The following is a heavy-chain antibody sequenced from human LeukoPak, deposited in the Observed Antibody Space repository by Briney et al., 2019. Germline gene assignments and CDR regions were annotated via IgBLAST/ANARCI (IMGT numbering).Heavy chain of an antibody. Sequence: PSETLSLTCTVSGGSISSSSYYWDWIRQPPGKGLEWIGSLYYSGSTSYNPSLESRVTISVDTSKNQFSLKLSSVTAADTAVYYCANADRYCSSGSCPVPDAFDFWGQGTMVAVSS. V-gene: IGHV4-39*07. CDR1: GGSISSSSYY. D-gene: IGHD2-15*01. J-gene: IGHJ3*01. CDR2: LYYSGST. CDR3: ANADRYCSSGSCPVPDAFDF.